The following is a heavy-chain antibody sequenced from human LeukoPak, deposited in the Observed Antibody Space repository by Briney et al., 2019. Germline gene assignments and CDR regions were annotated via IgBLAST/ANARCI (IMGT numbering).Heavy chain of an antibody. CDR2: GYMDRNI. Sequence: SETLSLTCTVSGDSISSGSYYWNWIRQPAGKGLEWIGRGYMDRNINYNPSLKSRVTISADTSKNQSSLQLTSVTAADTAVYYCASLGSNDYWGQGTLVTVSS. V-gene: IGHV4-61*02. CDR3: ASLGSNDY. CDR1: GDSISSGSYY. J-gene: IGHJ4*02. D-gene: IGHD2-15*01.